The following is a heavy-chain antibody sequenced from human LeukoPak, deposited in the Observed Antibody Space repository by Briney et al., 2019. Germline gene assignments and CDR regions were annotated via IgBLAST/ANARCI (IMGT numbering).Heavy chain of an antibody. J-gene: IGHJ4*02. D-gene: IGHD5-24*01. CDR3: ARATPGGLHGYSFDY. Sequence: ASVKVSCKASGYTFKNFDINWVRQATGQGLEWMGWMNPNSGNTGFAQKFQDRVSMTRDTSINTAYMELTSLRSGDTAVYYCARATPGGLHGYSFDYWGQGTVVTVYS. V-gene: IGHV1-8*02. CDR2: MNPNSGNT. CDR1: GYTFKNFD.